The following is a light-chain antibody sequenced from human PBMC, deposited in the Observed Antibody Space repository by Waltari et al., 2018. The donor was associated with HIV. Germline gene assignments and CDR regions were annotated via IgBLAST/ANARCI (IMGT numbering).Light chain of an antibody. Sequence: EIVLTQFPGTLSLSPGASTSLSCKTSQTVPSNCLAWYQQKPGQTPRLLIYEASTRAAGIPGRFSGSGSATHFTLTIARLEPEDFAVYYCQQYGNSFPLTFGGGTKVEI. J-gene: IGKJ4*01. CDR3: QQYGNSFPLT. V-gene: IGKV3-20*01. CDR1: QTVPSNC. CDR2: EAS.